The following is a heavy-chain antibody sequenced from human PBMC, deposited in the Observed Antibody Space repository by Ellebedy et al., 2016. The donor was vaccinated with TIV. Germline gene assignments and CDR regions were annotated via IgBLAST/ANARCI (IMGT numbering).Heavy chain of an antibody. CDR1: GGSFSSYY. D-gene: IGHD1-14*01. CDR2: IFMSGST. V-gene: IGHV4-4*07. Sequence: SETLSLXCTVSGGSFSSYYWSWIRQSAGKGLEWIGRIFMSGSTGYNPSLKNRVTMSVDASTTQLSLNLSSVSAADTAVYFCARLRQSRDRSHWFFDLWGRGTLVTVSS. J-gene: IGHJ2*01. CDR3: ARLRQSRDRSHWFFDL.